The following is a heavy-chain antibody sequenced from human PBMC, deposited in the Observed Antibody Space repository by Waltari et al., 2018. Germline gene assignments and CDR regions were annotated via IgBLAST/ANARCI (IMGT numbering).Heavy chain of an antibody. J-gene: IGHJ4*02. CDR3: VREGYSYDTGYYSGGYFDY. V-gene: IGHV3-23*01. Sequence: EVQLLDSGGALVQPGGPLRLSCAASGFTFASFGMSWIRQAPGKGREWVSGGSGRGQTTYYADSVKGRFTISRDNAKNIVYLQMSSLRAEDTAAYFCVREGYSYDTGYYSGGYFDYWGQGTLVTVSS. CDR1: GFTFASFG. D-gene: IGHD3-22*01. CDR2: GSGRGQTT.